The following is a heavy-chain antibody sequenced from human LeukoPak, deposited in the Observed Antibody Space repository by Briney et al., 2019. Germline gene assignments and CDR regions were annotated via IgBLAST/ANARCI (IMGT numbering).Heavy chain of an antibody. CDR2: ISGSGGGT. D-gene: IGHD4/OR15-4a*01. CDR3: TKDRDDYGDPESFDF. J-gene: IGHJ3*01. CDR1: GFTFSSYA. V-gene: IGHV3-23*01. Sequence: PGGSLRLSCAASGFTFSSYAMSWVRQAPGKGLEWVSAISGSGGGTYYADSVKGRFTISRDNSKNTLYLQMNSLGPEDTAVYYCTKDRDDYGDPESFDFWGQGTMVTVSS.